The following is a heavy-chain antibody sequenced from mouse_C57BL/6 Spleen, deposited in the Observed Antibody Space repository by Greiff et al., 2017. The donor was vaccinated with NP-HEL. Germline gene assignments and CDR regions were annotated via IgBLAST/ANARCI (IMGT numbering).Heavy chain of an antibody. CDR3: AKRNWGDAMGC. J-gene: IGHJ4*01. CDR2: FHPYNDDT. Sequence: QVQLKESGAELVKPGASVKMSCKASGYTFTTYPIEWMKQNPGKSLEWIGNFHPYNDDTKYNEKFKGKATLTVDKSSNTVYMKLSRLTSDDSAVYYSAKRNWGDAMGCWGKGTTVTVAS. D-gene: IGHD4-1*01. V-gene: IGHV1-47*01. CDR1: GYTFTTYP.